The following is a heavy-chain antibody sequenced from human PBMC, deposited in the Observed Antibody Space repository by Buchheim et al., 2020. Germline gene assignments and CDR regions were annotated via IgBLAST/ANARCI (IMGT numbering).Heavy chain of an antibody. D-gene: IGHD3-3*01. V-gene: IGHV3-23*01. CDR3: AKLSFNDFWSGYLGDYYYAMDV. CDR2: ISGSGATR. CDR1: GFTFRDCA. J-gene: IGHJ6*02. Sequence: EVQLLESGGGLAQPGGSQRLACAASGFTFRDCAMTWVRQAPGKGLEWVSGISGSGATRHYADSVKGRFTISRDNSVNTLFLEMNSLRAEDTAIYYCAKLSFNDFWSGYLGDYYYAMDVWGLGTT.